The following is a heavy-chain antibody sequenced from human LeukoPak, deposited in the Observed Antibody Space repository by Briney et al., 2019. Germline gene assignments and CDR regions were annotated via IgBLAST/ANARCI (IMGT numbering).Heavy chain of an antibody. V-gene: IGHV3-23*01. CDR2: VGGSGVKT. J-gene: IGHJ4*02. Sequence: GGSLRLSCAASGFTFSNYAIHWVRQAPGKGLEWGSIVGGSGVKTYYADSVKGRFTISRDNSKNTVDLQMNSLRAQDTAVYYCAKRGDCSGTCTYDYWGEGTLVTVSS. CDR1: GFTFSNYA. D-gene: IGHD2-2*01. CDR3: AKRGDCSGTCTYDY.